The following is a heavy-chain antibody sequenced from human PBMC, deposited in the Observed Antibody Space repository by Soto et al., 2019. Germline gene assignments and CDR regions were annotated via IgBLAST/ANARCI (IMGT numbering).Heavy chain of an antibody. J-gene: IGHJ5*02. Sequence: GPGVQKPGASITVSCKTSGDTFTNFGLSWVRQAPGQGLEWMGWIATYNSNRNYAQKFQGRLTLTTDTSTSTAYMELKSLRYDDTAVYYCATVLRGVVNWFDPWGQGTLVTVSS. CDR3: ATVLRGVVNWFDP. D-gene: IGHD3-10*01. CDR1: GDTFTNFG. CDR2: IATYNSNR. V-gene: IGHV1-18*01.